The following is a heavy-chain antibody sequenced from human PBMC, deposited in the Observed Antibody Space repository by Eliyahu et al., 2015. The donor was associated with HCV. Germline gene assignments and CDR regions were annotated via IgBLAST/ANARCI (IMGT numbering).Heavy chain of an antibody. CDR2: ISSSSSYI. J-gene: IGHJ6*02. D-gene: IGHD4-11*01. V-gene: IGHV3-21*01. CDR1: GFTFSSYS. CDR3: GRAARVTTLGYYYYGMDV. Sequence: EVQLVESGGGLVKPGGSLRLSCAASGFTFSSYSMNWVRQAPGKGLEWVSSISSSSSYIYYADSVKGRFTISRDNAKNSLYLQTNSLRAEDTAVYYCGRAARVTTLGYYYYGMDVWGQGTTVTVSS.